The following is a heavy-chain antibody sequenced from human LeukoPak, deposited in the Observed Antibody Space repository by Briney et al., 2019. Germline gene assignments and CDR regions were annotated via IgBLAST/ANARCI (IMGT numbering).Heavy chain of an antibody. J-gene: IGHJ4*02. CDR3: ARGLVGAAFDY. CDR2: MSSSRDYV. CDR1: GFTFNAYT. V-gene: IGHV3-21*01. Sequence: EASLRLSCGASGFTFNAYTMHWVRQVPGKGLEWVSSMSSSRDYVFYADSVKGRFTIFRDNANQSLDLEMSSLRGEDTAIYYCARGLVGAAFDYWGRGTLVTVSS. D-gene: IGHD1-26*01.